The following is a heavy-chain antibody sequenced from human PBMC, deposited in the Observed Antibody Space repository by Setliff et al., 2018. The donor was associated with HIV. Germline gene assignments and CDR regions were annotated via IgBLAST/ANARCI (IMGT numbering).Heavy chain of an antibody. Sequence: SETLSLACTVSGDSISSYYWTWIRQPPGKGLEWIGYVYYSGSSNYNPSLQSRVTISVDTSKNQFFLILSSVTAADTAMYYCARSYGYHVDYWGQGKLVTVSS. CDR2: VYYSGSS. V-gene: IGHV4-59*01. J-gene: IGHJ4*02. CDR3: ARSYGYHVDY. CDR1: GDSISSYY. D-gene: IGHD3-16*01.